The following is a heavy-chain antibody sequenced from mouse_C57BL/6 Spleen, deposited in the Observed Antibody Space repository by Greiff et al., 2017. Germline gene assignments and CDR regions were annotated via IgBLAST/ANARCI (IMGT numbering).Heavy chain of an antibody. J-gene: IGHJ3*01. Sequence: QVQLKQSGAELARPGASVKLSCKASGYTFTSYGISWVKQRTGQGLEWIGEIYPRSGNTYYNEKFKGKATLTADKSSSTAYMELRSLTSEDSAVYFCARDDYDVDWFAYWGQGTLVTVSA. CDR1: GYTFTSYG. CDR2: IYPRSGNT. CDR3: ARDDYDVDWFAY. V-gene: IGHV1-81*01. D-gene: IGHD2-4*01.